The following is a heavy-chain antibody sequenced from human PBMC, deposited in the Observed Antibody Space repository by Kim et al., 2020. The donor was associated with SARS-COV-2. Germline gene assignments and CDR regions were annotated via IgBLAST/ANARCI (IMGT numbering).Heavy chain of an antibody. CDR3: VRTRGLYSYFDYYYYGMDV. V-gene: IGHV1-8*01. CDR1: GYTFTSYD. J-gene: IGHJ6*02. CDR2: MNPNSGNT. Sequence: ASVKVSCKASGYTFTSYDINWVRQATGQGLEWMGWMNPNSGNTGYAQKFQGRVTMTRNTSISTAYMELSSLRSEDTAVYYCVRTRGLYSYFDYYYYGMDVWGQGATGTVSS. D-gene: IGHD5-18*01.